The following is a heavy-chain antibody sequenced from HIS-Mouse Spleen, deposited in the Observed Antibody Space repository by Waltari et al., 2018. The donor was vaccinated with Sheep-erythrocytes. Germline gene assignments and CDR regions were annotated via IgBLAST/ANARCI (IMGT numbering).Heavy chain of an antibody. CDR2: IIPILCRA. CDR3: AQTGATTPHFDY. D-gene: IGHD1-26*01. J-gene: IGHJ4*02. CDR1: GGTFSSYA. V-gene: IGHV1-69*04. Sequence: QVQLVQSGAEVKKPGSSVKVSCKASGGTFSSYAISWVRQAPGQGLEWMGRIIPILCRANYAQKFQGRVTITADKSTSTAYMELSSLRSEDTAVYYCAQTGATTPHFDYWGQGTLVTVSS.